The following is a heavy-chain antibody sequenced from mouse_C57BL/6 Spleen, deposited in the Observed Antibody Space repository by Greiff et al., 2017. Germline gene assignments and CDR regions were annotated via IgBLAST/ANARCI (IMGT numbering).Heavy chain of an antibody. J-gene: IGHJ2*01. CDR3: IGGATVVAFDY. Sequence: EVKVEESGGGLVQPGGSMKLSCVASGFTFSNYWMNWVRQSPEKGLEWVAQIRLKSDNYATHYAESVKGRFTISRDDSKSSVYLQMNNLRAEDTGIYYCIGGATVVAFDYWGQGTTLTVSS. CDR2: IRLKSDNYAT. D-gene: IGHD1-1*01. V-gene: IGHV6-3*01. CDR1: GFTFSNYW.